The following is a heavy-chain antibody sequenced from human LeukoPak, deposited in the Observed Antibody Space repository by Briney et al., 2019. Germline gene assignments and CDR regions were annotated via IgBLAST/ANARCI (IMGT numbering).Heavy chain of an antibody. J-gene: IGHJ6*03. CDR2: IYYSGST. CDR3: ARGFGSYDILTGYYYYYYMDV. Sequence: SETLSLTCTVSGGSISSSSYYWGWIRQPPGTGLEWIGSIYYSGSTYYNPSLKSRVTISVDTSKNQFSLKLSSVTAADTAVYYCARGFGSYDILTGYYYYYYMDVWGKGTTVTVSS. V-gene: IGHV4-39*01. CDR1: GGSISSSSYY. D-gene: IGHD3-9*01.